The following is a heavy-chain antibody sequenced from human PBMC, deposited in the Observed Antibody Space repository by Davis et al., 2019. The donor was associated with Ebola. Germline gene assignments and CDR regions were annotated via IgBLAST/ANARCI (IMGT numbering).Heavy chain of an antibody. D-gene: IGHD3-16*01. CDR2: IYYSGST. J-gene: IGHJ5*02. CDR3: ARGWGWFDP. CDR1: GGSISSGGYY. V-gene: IGHV4-61*08. Sequence: PGGSLRLSCTVSGGSISSGGYYWTWIRQPPGKGLEWIGYIYYSGSTNYNPSLKSRVTISVDTSKNQFSLNLSSVTAADTAVYYCARGWGWFDPWGQGTLVTVSS.